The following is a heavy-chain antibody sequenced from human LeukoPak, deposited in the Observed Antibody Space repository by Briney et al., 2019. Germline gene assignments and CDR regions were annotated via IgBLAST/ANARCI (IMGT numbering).Heavy chain of an antibody. J-gene: IGHJ3*02. Sequence: GGSLRLSCAASGFTFSSYGMHWVRQAPGKGLEWVAVISYDGSNKYYADSVKGRFTISRDNSKNTLYLQMNSLRAEDTAVYYCAKDLISSSNAFDIWGQGTMVTVSS. V-gene: IGHV3-30*18. D-gene: IGHD6-6*01. CDR3: AKDLISSSNAFDI. CDR2: ISYDGSNK. CDR1: GFTFSSYG.